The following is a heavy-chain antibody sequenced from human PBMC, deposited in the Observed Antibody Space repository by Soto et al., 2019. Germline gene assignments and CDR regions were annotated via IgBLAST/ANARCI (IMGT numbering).Heavy chain of an antibody. CDR2: ITGRGIST. J-gene: IGHJ4*02. D-gene: IGHD5-18*01. CDR3: AKDRYGGSGGGLES. V-gene: IGHV3-23*01. Sequence: VQLLESGGGLVRRGESLRLSCVASGFPFAAGAMNWVRQAPGQGLEWGSTITGRGISTYYADSVRGRFTITRDDSQNTVYLQMNSLRLEDTAVYYCAKDRYGGSGGGLESWGQGALVTVSS. CDR1: GFPFAAGA.